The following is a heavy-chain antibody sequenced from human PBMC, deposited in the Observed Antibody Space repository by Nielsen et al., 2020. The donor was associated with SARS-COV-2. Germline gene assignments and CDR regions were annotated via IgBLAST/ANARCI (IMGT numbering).Heavy chain of an antibody. CDR3: ARDTKGLRVGDELVLLGYGFDV. CDR2: ISSSSTTI. Sequence: GGSLRLSCAASGFTFNTYSMNWVRQAPGKGLEWISYISSSSTTIYYADSVKGRFTISRDNAENSLYLQMNSLRAEDTAVYYCARDTKGLRVGDELVLLGYGFDVWGQGTMVTVSS. D-gene: IGHD5/OR15-5a*01. J-gene: IGHJ3*01. CDR1: GFTFNTYS. V-gene: IGHV3-48*04.